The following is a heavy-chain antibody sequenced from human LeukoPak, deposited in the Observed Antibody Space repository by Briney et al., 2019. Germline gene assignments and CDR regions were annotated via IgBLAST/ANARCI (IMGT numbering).Heavy chain of an antibody. D-gene: IGHD3-9*01. CDR1: GYMFNLYG. CDR2: TSVNNGDT. Sequence: ASVKVSCRASGYMFNLYGISWVRQAPGQGLEWMAWTSVNNGDTKYGQKFQGRVTVTTDTSTSTVYLELRSLRPDDTAVYYCVRDQYLNVMTGFDEWGQGTLVTVSS. V-gene: IGHV1-18*01. CDR3: VRDQYLNVMTGFDE. J-gene: IGHJ4*02.